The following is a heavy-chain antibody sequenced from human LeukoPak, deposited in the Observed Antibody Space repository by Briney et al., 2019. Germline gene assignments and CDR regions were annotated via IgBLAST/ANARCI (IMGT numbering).Heavy chain of an antibody. CDR2: INNDRSNA. CDR1: GFTFTNHW. Sequence: PGVSLRLSCAASGFTFTNHWMHWVRRAPGKGLVWVSHINNDRSNATYADSVKGRFTISRDNAKNTVFLQMNSLRAEDTAVYFCTRDRSLSFDYWGQGTLVTLST. CDR3: TRDRSLSFDY. V-gene: IGHV3-74*01. J-gene: IGHJ4*02.